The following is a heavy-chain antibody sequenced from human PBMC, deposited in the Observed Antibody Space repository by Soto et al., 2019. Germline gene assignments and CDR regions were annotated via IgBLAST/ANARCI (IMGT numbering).Heavy chain of an antibody. Sequence: GGSLRLSCAASGFNFSSYWMHWVRQAPGKGLVWVSRINSDGSSTSYADSVKGRFTISRDNAKNTLYLQMNSLRAEDAAVYYCARGVDSNYGYYYYYMDVWGKGTTVTVSS. V-gene: IGHV3-74*01. D-gene: IGHD4-4*01. CDR2: INSDGSST. CDR3: ARGVDSNYGYYYYYMDV. J-gene: IGHJ6*03. CDR1: GFNFSSYW.